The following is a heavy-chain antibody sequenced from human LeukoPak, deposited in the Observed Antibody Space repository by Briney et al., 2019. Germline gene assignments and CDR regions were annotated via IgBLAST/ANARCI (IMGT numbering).Heavy chain of an antibody. D-gene: IGHD3-9*01. Sequence: GGSLRLSCAASGFTFSSSGMHWVRQAPGKGLEWVAFIRYDGNNKYYADSVKGRFTISRDNSKNTLYLQMSSLRAEDTAVYYCAKAAGASYYDILTGYPTVLDYWGQGTLVTVSS. CDR1: GFTFSSSG. CDR3: AKAAGASYYDILTGYPTVLDY. CDR2: IRYDGNNK. J-gene: IGHJ4*02. V-gene: IGHV3-30*02.